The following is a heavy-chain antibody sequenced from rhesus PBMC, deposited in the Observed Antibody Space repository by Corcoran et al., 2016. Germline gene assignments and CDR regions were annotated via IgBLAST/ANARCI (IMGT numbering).Heavy chain of an antibody. CDR2: RYSNRKST. Sequence: QVQLQESGPGLVKPSETLSLTCAVSGGSISSSNWWSWIRQPPGKGMGWIGGRYSNRKSTNYNHSLKSRGTISKDTSKNQFSLKLSSGTAADTAGYYCARRKYSWNDFDYWGQGVLVTVSS. D-gene: IGHD1-14*01. CDR1: GGSISSSNW. J-gene: IGHJ4*01. V-gene: IGHV4S18*01. CDR3: ARRKYSWNDFDY.